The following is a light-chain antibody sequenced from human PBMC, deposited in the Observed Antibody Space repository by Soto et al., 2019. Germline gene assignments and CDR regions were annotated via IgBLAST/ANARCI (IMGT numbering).Light chain of an antibody. Sequence: EILMTQSPANRSASPGERATLSCSSGQSVSSSLAGCQQKPGQAPRLLLFGASTSATGMPARFSGSGSGTEFTLTISSLQYEDFAVYYCQQYNNWPPITFGQGTRLEIK. CDR1: QSVSSS. J-gene: IGKJ5*01. V-gene: IGKV3-15*01. CDR2: GAS. CDR3: QQYNNWPPIT.